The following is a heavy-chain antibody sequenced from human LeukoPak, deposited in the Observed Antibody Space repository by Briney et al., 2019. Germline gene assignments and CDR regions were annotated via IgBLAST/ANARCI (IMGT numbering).Heavy chain of an antibody. CDR3: ARDGKAAYGYYYYYMDV. V-gene: IGHV1-2*02. CDR1: GYTFTGYY. CDR2: INPNSGGT. Sequence: GASVKVSCKASGYTFTGYYMHWVRQAPGQGLEWMGWINPNSGGTNYAQKFQGRVTMTRDTSISTAYMELSRLRSDDTAVYYCARDGKAAYGYYYYYMDVWGKGTTVTVSS. J-gene: IGHJ6*03. D-gene: IGHD3-16*01.